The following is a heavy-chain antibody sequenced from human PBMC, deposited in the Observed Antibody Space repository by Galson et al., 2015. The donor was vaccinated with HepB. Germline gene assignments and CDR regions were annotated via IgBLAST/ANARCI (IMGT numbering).Heavy chain of an antibody. D-gene: IGHD3-22*01. V-gene: IGHV3-30-3*01. Sequence: SLRLSCAASRFTFRKYAIHWVRQAPGKGLDWVALISYDGSNKYYADSVKGRFTISRDNSNNALYLQMTRLRVEDTAVYFCARDRPPNFYDGTGYYNNLDFWGQGTVVTVSS. J-gene: IGHJ4*02. CDR1: RFTFRKYA. CDR3: ARDRPPNFYDGTGYYNNLDF. CDR2: ISYDGSNK.